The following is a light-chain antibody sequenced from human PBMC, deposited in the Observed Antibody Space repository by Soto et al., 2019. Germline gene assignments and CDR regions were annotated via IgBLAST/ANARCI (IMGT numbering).Light chain of an antibody. J-gene: IGLJ3*02. V-gene: IGLV8-61*01. Sequence: QTVVTQEPSFSVSPGGTVTLTCGLSSGSVSTSYYPSWYQQTPRQAPRTLISSTDTRSSGVPDRFSGSILGNKAALTITGAQADDESDYYCVLYMGSGTWVFGGGTKLTVL. CDR3: VLYMGSGTWV. CDR2: STD. CDR1: SGSVSTSYY.